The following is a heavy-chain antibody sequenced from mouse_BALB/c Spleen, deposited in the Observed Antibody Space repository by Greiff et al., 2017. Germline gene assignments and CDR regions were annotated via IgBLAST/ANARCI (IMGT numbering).Heavy chain of an antibody. V-gene: IGHV3-2*02. D-gene: IGHD2-3*01. J-gene: IGHJ4*01. CDR3: ARDGSYAMDY. Sequence: EVQGVESGPGLVKPSQSLSLTCTVTGYSITSDYAWNWIRQFPGNKLEWMGYISYSGSTSYNPSLKSRISITRDTSKNQFFLQLNSVTTEDTATYYCARDGSYAMDYWGQGTSVTVSS. CDR2: ISYSGST. CDR1: GYSITSDYA.